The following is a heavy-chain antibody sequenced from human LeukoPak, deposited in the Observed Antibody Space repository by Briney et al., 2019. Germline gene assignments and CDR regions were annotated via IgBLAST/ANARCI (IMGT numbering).Heavy chain of an antibody. V-gene: IGHV3-30*18. CDR3: AKFGLRPSYDSSGYYSGYFDY. CDR1: GFTFSSYG. D-gene: IGHD3-22*01. Sequence: GGSLRLSCAASGFTFSSYGMHWVRQAPGKGLEWVAAISYDGSNKYYADSVKGRFTISRDNSKNTLYLQMNSLRAEDTAVYYCAKFGLRPSYDSSGYYSGYFDYWGQGTLVTVSS. J-gene: IGHJ4*02. CDR2: ISYDGSNK.